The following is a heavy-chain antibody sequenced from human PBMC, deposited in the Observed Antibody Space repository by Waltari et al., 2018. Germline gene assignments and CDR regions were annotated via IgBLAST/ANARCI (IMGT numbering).Heavy chain of an antibody. CDR3: ARDQWFAFDI. Sequence: EVQLVESGGGLVQPGGSLRLSCAASGFTLSSYWMSWVRQAPGKGLGWVANIKKDGGEEYYVDSVRGRFTISRDNAKNSLFLQMNSLRPEDTAVYYCARDQWFAFDIWGQGTMVTVSS. V-gene: IGHV3-7*01. D-gene: IGHD3-22*01. CDR1: GFTLSSYW. J-gene: IGHJ3*02. CDR2: IKKDGGEE.